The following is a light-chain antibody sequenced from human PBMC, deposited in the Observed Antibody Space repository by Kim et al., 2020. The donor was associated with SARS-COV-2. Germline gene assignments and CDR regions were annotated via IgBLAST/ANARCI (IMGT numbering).Light chain of an antibody. V-gene: IGLV7-43*01. CDR3: LLYYGGALL. CDR2: STN. CDR1: AGTVSAAFY. Sequence: TVVTQEPSLTVSPGGTVTLTCGSSAGTVSAAFYPSWFQQKPGQAPRALIYSTNDKHSWTPARFSGSLLGGKAALTLSGAQPEDEADYYCLLYYGGALLFGGGTQLTVL. J-gene: IGLJ2*01.